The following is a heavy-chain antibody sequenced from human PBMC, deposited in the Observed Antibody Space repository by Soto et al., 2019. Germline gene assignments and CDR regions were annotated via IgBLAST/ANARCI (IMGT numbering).Heavy chain of an antibody. CDR3: ARDGKGYCSSSSCYGY. Sequence: EVQLVESGGGLVQPGGSLRLSCAASGFTFSSYSMNWVRQAPGRGLEWISFISSSSSTIYYADSVKGRFTISRDNAKNSLYLQMNSLRDEDTAVYYCARDGKGYCSSSSCYGYWGQGTLVTVSS. CDR1: GFTFSSYS. CDR2: ISSSSSTI. V-gene: IGHV3-48*02. J-gene: IGHJ4*02. D-gene: IGHD2-2*01.